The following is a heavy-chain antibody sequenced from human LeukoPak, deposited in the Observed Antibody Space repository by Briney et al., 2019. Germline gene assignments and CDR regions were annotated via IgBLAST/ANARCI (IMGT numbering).Heavy chain of an antibody. CDR2: ISWNSGSI. CDR1: GFTFSSYA. D-gene: IGHD6-19*01. J-gene: IGHJ4*02. CDR3: AKDSGSGWYEDYFDY. V-gene: IGHV3-9*01. Sequence: PGGSLRLSCAASGFTFSSYAMSWVRQAPGKGLEWVSGISWNSGSIGYADSVKGRFTISRDNAKNSLYLQMNSLRAEDTALYYCAKDSGSGWYEDYFDYWGQGTLVTVSS.